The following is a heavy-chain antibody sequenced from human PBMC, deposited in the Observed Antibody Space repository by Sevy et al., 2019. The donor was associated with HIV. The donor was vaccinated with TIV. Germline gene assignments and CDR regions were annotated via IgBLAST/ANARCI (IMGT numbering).Heavy chain of an antibody. CDR2: ISYDGSNK. Sequence: GGSLRLSCAASGFTFSSYGMHWVRQAPGKGLEWVAVISYDGSNKYYADSVKGRFTISRENSKKTLYLQMNSLRAEDTAVYYCAKPYDSSGYYYYYYYYGIDVWGQGTTVTVSS. CDR1: GFTFSSYG. V-gene: IGHV3-30*18. D-gene: IGHD3-22*01. J-gene: IGHJ6*02. CDR3: AKPYDSSGYYYYYYYYGIDV.